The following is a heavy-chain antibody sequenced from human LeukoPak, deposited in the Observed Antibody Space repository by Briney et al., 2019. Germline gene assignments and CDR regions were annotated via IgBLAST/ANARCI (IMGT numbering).Heavy chain of an antibody. V-gene: IGHV1-2*06. CDR1: GYTFTGYY. Sequence: GASVKVSCKASGYTFTGYYMHWVRQAPGQGLEWMGRINPNSGGTNYAQKFQGRVTMTRDTSISTAYMELSRLRSDDTAVYYCARGRRGSGYPDDYWGQGTLVTVSS. D-gene: IGHD3-22*01. CDR2: INPNSGGT. J-gene: IGHJ4*02. CDR3: ARGRRGSGYPDDY.